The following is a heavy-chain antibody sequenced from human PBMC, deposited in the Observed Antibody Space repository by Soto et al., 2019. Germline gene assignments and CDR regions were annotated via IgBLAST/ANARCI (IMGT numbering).Heavy chain of an antibody. V-gene: IGHV4-34*01. J-gene: IGHJ4*02. CDR1: GGSFSGYY. CDR2: INHSGST. CDR3: ARGLPHHYDFWSGSRPASLYYFDY. Sequence: SETLSLTCAVYGGSFSGYYWSWIRQPPGKGLEWIGEINHSGSTNYNPSLKSRVTISADTSKNQFSLKLSSVTAADTAVFYCARGLPHHYDFWSGSRPASLYYFDYWGQGTLVTVSS. D-gene: IGHD3-3*01.